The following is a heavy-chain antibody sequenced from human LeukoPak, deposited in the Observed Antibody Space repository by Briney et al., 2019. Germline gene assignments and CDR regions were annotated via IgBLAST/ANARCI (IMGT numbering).Heavy chain of an antibody. Sequence: SGGSLRLSCVASGFTFSTYAMSWVRQAPGKGLEWVSTVSGSATAYDADSVKGRFTISRDNSKSTLYLQMNNLRAEDTAVYFCVQLGGYSESTFDYWGLGTLVTVSS. CDR3: VQLGGYSESTFDY. CDR2: VSGSATA. CDR1: GFTFSTYA. V-gene: IGHV3-23*01. J-gene: IGHJ4*02. D-gene: IGHD5-12*01.